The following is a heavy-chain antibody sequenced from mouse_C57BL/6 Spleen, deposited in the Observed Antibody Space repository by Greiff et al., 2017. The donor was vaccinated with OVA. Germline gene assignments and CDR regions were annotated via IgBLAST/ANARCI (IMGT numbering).Heavy chain of an antibody. D-gene: IGHD1-1*01. CDR1: GYTFTSYW. J-gene: IGHJ2*01. CDR3: ARSTVVDY. CDR2: IHPNSGST. V-gene: IGHV1-64*01. Sequence: QVQLQQPGAELVKPGASVKLSCKASGYTFTSYWMHWVKQRPGQGLEWIGMIHPNSGSTNYNDKFKGKATLTVDKSSSTAYMQLSSLTDEDSAVYYCARSTVVDYWGQGTTLTVSS.